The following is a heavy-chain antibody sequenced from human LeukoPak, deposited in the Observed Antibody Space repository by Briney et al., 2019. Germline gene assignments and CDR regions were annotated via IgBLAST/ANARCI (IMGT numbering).Heavy chain of an antibody. CDR3: ARTWTLGGRASIGNAYFDS. Sequence: SETLSLTCTVSGGSIRSSNSYWGWIRQPPGKGLEWIGSIYHSGSTYYNPSLKSRVTISVDTSKNQFSLRLTSVTAADTAVYYCARTWTLGGRASIGNAYFDSWGQGTLVTVSS. CDR1: GGSIRSSNSY. V-gene: IGHV4-39*01. CDR2: IYHSGST. J-gene: IGHJ4*02. D-gene: IGHD3/OR15-3a*01.